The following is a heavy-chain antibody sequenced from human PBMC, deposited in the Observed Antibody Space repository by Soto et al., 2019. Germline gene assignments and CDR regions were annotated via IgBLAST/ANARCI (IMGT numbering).Heavy chain of an antibody. J-gene: IGHJ6*02. D-gene: IGHD3-3*01. Sequence: EVQLVESGGGLVQPGGSLRLSCAASGFTFSRFDMNWVRQAPGKGLEWLSFIKAGSTIIQYADAVKGRFTISRDDASNSVFLQMNNLRVEDTAGYYCARDWRDYGMDVWGQGTTVTVS. CDR2: IKAGSTII. V-gene: IGHV3-48*01. CDR3: ARDWRDYGMDV. CDR1: GFTFSRFD.